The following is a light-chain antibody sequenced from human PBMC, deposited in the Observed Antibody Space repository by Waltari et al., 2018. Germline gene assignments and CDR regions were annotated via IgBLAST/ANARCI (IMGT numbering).Light chain of an antibody. CDR1: ALPKQY. V-gene: IGLV3-25*03. CDR2: KDI. Sequence: SYELTQPPSVSVSPGKTARITCSGDALPKQYVYWYQQKQGQAPVVVIYKDIERPSEIPERFIGSTSGTIVTLTISGVQAEDEADYYCQASDDTGTYGVFGGRTKLTVL. CDR3: QASDDTGTYGV. J-gene: IGLJ3*02.